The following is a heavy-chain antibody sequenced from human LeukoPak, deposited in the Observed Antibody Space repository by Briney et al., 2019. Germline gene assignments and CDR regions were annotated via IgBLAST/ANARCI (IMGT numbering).Heavy chain of an antibody. D-gene: IGHD5-18*01. V-gene: IGHV4-28*05. J-gene: IGHJ5*02. Sequence: SETLSLTCTVSDYSISSSDWWGWIRQPPGEGLEWIGNIYYTGGVYYNASLKSRITMAIYTSKNQFSLKLTSVTAADTAVYYCARGGLRTAMGPWGQGTLVTVSS. CDR3: ARGGLRTAMGP. CDR2: IYYTGGV. CDR1: DYSISSSDW.